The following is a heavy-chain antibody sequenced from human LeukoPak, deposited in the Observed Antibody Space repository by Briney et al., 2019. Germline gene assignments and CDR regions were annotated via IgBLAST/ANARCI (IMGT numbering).Heavy chain of an antibody. J-gene: IGHJ4*02. CDR1: GGSISSYY. Sequence: SETLSLTCTVSGGSISSYYWSWIRQPPGKGLEWIGYIYYIGATNYNPSLKSRVTISVDTSKNQFSLNLSSVTAADTAVYYCASGEDYALDYWGQGTLVTVSS. V-gene: IGHV4-59*08. CDR2: IYYIGAT. D-gene: IGHD4-17*01. CDR3: ASGEDYALDY.